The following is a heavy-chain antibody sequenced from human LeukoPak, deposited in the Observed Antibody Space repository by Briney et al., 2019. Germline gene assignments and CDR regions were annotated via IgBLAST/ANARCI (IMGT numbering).Heavy chain of an antibody. CDR2: INPNSGGT. Sequence: ASVKVSCKASGYTFTGYYMHWVRQAPGQGLEWMGWINPNSGGTNYAQKFQGRVTMTRDTSISTAYMELSRLRSDDTAVYYRARGFAYLDYYYMDVWGKGTTVTVSS. CDR1: GYTFTGYY. V-gene: IGHV1-2*02. J-gene: IGHJ6*03. D-gene: IGHD2-2*01. CDR3: ARGFAYLDYYYMDV.